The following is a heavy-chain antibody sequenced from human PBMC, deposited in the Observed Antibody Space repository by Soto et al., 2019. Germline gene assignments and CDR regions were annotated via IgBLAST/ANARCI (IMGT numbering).Heavy chain of an antibody. Sequence: LCGGSISSGGYYWYWIRQHPGKGLEWIGYIYYSGTTYYNPSLKSRVTISVDTSKNQFSLKLSSVTAADTAVYYCAASCVACGGFNYYGMDVWGQGTTVTVSS. CDR1: GGSISSGGYY. CDR3: AASCVACGGFNYYGMDV. D-gene: IGHD2-21*01. V-gene: IGHV4-31*02. J-gene: IGHJ6*02. CDR2: IYYSGTT.